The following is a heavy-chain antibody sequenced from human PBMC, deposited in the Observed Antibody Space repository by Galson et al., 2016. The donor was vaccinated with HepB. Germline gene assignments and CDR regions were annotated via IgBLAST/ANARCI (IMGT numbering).Heavy chain of an antibody. CDR1: GFTFDDYA. Sequence: SLRLSCAASGFTFDDYAMHWVRQAPGKGLEWISHISWNGDSVGYVDSVKGRFTISRDNANNSLYLQMNSLRTEDTALYYCAKGDAFDVWGQGTMVIVSS. J-gene: IGHJ3*01. V-gene: IGHV3-9*01. CDR3: AKGDAFDV. CDR2: ISWNGDSV.